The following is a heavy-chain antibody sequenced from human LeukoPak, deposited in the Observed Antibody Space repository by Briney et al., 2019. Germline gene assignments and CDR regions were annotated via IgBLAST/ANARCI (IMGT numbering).Heavy chain of an antibody. CDR3: ARDLAPQCSGGSCYPAPTWFDP. Sequence: GGSLRLSCAASGFTFDDYGMSWVRQAPGKGLEWVSGINWNGGSTGYADSVKGRFTISRDNAKNSLYLQMNSLRAEDTAVYYCARDLAPQCSGGSCYPAPTWFDPWGQGTLVTVSS. D-gene: IGHD2-15*01. J-gene: IGHJ5*02. CDR1: GFTFDDYG. V-gene: IGHV3-20*04. CDR2: INWNGGST.